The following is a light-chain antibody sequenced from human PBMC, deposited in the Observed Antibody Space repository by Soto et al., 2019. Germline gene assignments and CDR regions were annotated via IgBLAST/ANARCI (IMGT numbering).Light chain of an antibody. Sequence: QSALTQPPSASGSPGQSVTISCTGASNDIGGYNYVSWYQQHPGTAPKLMIYEVSKRPSGVPDRFSGSKFGNTASLTVSGLQAEDEADYYCSSYGGSNNLVFGGGTQLTVL. J-gene: IGLJ2*01. CDR1: SNDIGGYNY. V-gene: IGLV2-8*01. CDR2: EVS. CDR3: SSYGGSNNLV.